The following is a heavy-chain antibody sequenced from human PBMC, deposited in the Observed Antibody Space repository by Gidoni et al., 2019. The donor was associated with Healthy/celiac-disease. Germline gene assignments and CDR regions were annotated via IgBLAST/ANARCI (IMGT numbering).Heavy chain of an antibody. V-gene: IGHV3-74*01. CDR2: INSDGSST. D-gene: IGHD6-19*01. CDR1: GFTFSSYW. J-gene: IGHJ4*02. Sequence: EVQLVESGGGLVQPGGSLRLSCAASGFTFSSYWMHWVRQAPGKGLVWVSRINSDGSSTSYADSVKGRFTISRENAKNTLYLQMNSLRAEDTAVYYCARNPGIAVAGTDYWGQGTLVTVSS. CDR3: ARNPGIAVAGTDY.